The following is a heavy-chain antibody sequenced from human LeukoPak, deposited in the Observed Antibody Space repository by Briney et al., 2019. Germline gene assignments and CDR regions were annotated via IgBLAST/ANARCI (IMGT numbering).Heavy chain of an antibody. CDR2: ISSSSSTI. CDR1: GFTFSSYS. J-gene: IGHJ4*02. Sequence: PGGSLRLSCAASGFTFSSYSMNWVRQAPGKGLEWVSYISSSSSTIYYADSVKGRFTISRDNSKNTLYLQMNSLRAEDTAVYYCAKDVSSSRLYYFDYWGQGTLVTVSS. V-gene: IGHV3-48*01. D-gene: IGHD6-6*01. CDR3: AKDVSSSRLYYFDY.